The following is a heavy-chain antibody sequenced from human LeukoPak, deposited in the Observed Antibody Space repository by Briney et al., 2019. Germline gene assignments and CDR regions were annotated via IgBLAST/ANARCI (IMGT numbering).Heavy chain of an antibody. CDR1: GFTFSSYA. CDR3: AKLHYDILTGYFPDAFDI. V-gene: IGHV3-23*01. J-gene: IGHJ3*02. D-gene: IGHD3-9*01. CDR2: ISGSGGST. Sequence: GGSLRLSCAAYGFTFSSYAMSWVRQAPGKGLEWVSAISGSGGSTYYADSVKGRFTISRDNSKNTLYLQMNSLRAEDTAVYYCAKLHYDILTGYFPDAFDIWGQGTMVTVSS.